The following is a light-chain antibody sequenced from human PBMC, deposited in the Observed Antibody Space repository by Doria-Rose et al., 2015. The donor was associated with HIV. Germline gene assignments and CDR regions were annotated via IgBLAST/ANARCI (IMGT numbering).Light chain of an antibody. Sequence: EIVLTQSPGTLSLFPGERATLSCRASQSFSSTYLAWYQQKPGQAPSLLIYDGSTRATGIPDRFSASGSGTDLTRTINRLEPEDFALYYCHQYGTSWTFGQGTKVEI. CDR2: DGS. CDR1: QSFSSTY. J-gene: IGKJ1*01. CDR3: HQYGTSWT. V-gene: IGKV3-20*01.